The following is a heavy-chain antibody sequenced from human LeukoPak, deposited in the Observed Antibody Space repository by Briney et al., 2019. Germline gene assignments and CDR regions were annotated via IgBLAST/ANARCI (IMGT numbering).Heavy chain of an antibody. CDR2: ISAYNGNT. CDR1: GYTFTSYG. V-gene: IGHV1-18*01. D-gene: IGHD6-13*01. CDR3: ARTGYSSSWYVPRYYYYYMDV. Sequence: ASVKVSCKASGYTFTSYGISWVRQAPGQGLEWMGWISAYNGNTNYAQKLQGRVTMTTDTSTSTAYMELRSLRSDDTAVYYCARTGYSSSWYVPRYYYYYMDVWGKGTAVTVSS. J-gene: IGHJ6*03.